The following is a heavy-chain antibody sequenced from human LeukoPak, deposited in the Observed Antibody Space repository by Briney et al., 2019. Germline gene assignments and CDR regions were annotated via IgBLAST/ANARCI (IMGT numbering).Heavy chain of an antibody. Sequence: SETLSLTCNVSGSSISGYYWSWIRQPPGKGLEGIGYVYDNRNTNYNPSLRSRVTISLDTSKDQFSLKLGSVTAADPAVYYCARGDSHLHSSGYYYYWGQGTLVTVSS. J-gene: IGHJ4*02. CDR2: VYDNRNT. D-gene: IGHD3-22*01. CDR1: GSSISGYY. CDR3: ARGDSHLHSSGYYYY. V-gene: IGHV4-59*01.